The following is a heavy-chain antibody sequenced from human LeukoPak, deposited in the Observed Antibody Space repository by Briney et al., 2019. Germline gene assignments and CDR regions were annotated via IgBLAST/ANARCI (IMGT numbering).Heavy chain of an antibody. D-gene: IGHD5-18*01. V-gene: IGHV3-66*01. Sequence: GGSLRLSCAASGFTVSSNYMSWVRQAPGKGLEWVSIIYSGGSTYYADSVKGRFTISRDNSKNTLYLQMNSLRAEDTAVYYCARDIGYSYGYYGMDVWGQGTTVTVSS. CDR3: ARDIGYSYGYYGMDV. CDR1: GFTVSSNY. CDR2: IYSGGST. J-gene: IGHJ6*02.